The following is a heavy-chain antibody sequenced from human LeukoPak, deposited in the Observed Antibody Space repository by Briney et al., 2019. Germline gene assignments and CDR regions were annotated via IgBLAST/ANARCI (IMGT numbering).Heavy chain of an antibody. CDR1: GFTFSSYS. D-gene: IGHD1-1*01. CDR2: ISSSSSYI. V-gene: IGHV3-21*01. Sequence: PGGSLRLSCAASGFTFSSYSMNWVRQAPGKGLEWVSSISSSSSYIYYADSVKGRFTISRDNAKNSLYLQMNSLRAEDTAVYCCARDISPAGTEDAFDIWGQGTMVTVSS. CDR3: ARDISPAGTEDAFDI. J-gene: IGHJ3*02.